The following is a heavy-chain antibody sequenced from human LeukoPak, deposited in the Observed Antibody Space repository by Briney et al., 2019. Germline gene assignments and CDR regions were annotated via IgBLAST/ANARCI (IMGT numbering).Heavy chain of an antibody. CDR1: GGSISSYY. CDR2: IYYSGST. CDR3: ARIYMVRGLGAFDI. V-gene: IGHV4-59*08. D-gene: IGHD3-10*01. Sequence: SETLSLTCTVSGGSISSYYWSWIRQPPGKGLEWIGYIYYSGSTNYNPSLTSRVTISVDTSKNQFSLKLSSVTAADTAVYYCARIYMVRGLGAFDIWGQGTMVTVSS. J-gene: IGHJ3*02.